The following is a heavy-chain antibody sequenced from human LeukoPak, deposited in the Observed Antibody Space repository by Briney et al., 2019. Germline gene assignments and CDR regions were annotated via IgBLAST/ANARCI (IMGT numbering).Heavy chain of an antibody. Sequence: ASVKVSCKASGYTFTSYGISWVRQAPGQGLEWMGWISAYNGNTNYAQKLQGRVTMTTDTSTSTAYIELRSLRSDDTAVYYCARGEPIVVVPAAMVSNDYWGQGTLVTVSS. V-gene: IGHV1-18*01. J-gene: IGHJ4*02. CDR2: ISAYNGNT. D-gene: IGHD2-2*01. CDR3: ARGEPIVVVPAAMVSNDY. CDR1: GYTFTSYG.